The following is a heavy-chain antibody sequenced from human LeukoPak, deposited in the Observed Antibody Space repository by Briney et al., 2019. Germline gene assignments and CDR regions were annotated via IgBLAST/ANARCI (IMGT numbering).Heavy chain of an antibody. CDR1: GSTFSTYA. Sequence: PGGSLRLSCAASGSTFSTYAMSWVRQAPGKGLEWVSTMSGSGGNTYSADSVKGRFTISRDNSKNTLYLQMNSLRAEDTAVYYCARERSIAALNYGMDVWGQGTTVTVSS. J-gene: IGHJ6*02. CDR2: MSGSGGNT. V-gene: IGHV3-23*01. CDR3: ARERSIAALNYGMDV. D-gene: IGHD6-6*01.